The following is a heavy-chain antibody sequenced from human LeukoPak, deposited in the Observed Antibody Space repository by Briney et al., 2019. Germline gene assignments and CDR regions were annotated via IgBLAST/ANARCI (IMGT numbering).Heavy chain of an antibody. CDR1: GGSISSSSYY. CDR2: IYYSGST. D-gene: IGHD3-22*01. CDR3: ARERSPSYYYDSSGYYYTPGVFNY. J-gene: IGHJ4*02. V-gene: IGHV4-39*07. Sequence: SETPSLTCTVSGGSISSSSYYWGWIRQPPGKGLEWIGSIYYSGSTYYNPSLKSRVTISVDTSKNQFSLKLSSVTAADSAVYYCARERSPSYYYDSSGYYYTPGVFNYWGQGTLVTVSS.